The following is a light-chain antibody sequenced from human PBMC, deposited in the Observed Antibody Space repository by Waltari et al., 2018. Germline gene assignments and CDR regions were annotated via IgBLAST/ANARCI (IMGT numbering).Light chain of an antibody. CDR1: QSGRSN. Sequence: ELVMTQSPATLSVSPGEGATLSSRASQSGRSNLAWYQQKPGQAPRLLIYGASTRATGIPARFNGGGSGTEFTLTISSLQSEDFATYYCQQYNNWPGTFGQGTKVEIK. CDR2: GAS. V-gene: IGKV3-15*01. CDR3: QQYNNWPGT. J-gene: IGKJ1*01.